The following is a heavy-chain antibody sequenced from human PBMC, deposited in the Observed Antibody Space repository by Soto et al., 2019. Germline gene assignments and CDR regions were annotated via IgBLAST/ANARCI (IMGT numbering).Heavy chain of an antibody. CDR3: ARKDYDSRLDS. J-gene: IGHJ4*02. CDR1: GDPVSSGSFY. CDR2: VYYTGNT. V-gene: IGHV4-61*01. D-gene: IGHD3-22*01. Sequence: SETLSLTCTVSGDPVSSGSFYWSWIRQPPGKGLEWIGYVYYTGNTNNNPSLKSRVSISIDTSKNEFSLKLRSVTAADTAVYYCARKDYDSRLDSWGQGSLVTVSS.